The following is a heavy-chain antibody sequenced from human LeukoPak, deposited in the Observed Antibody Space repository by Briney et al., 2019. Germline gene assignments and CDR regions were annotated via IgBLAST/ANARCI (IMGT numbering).Heavy chain of an antibody. Sequence: GGSLRLSCAASGFTFDDYTMHWVRQAPGKGLEWVSLISWDGGSTYYADSVKGRFTISRDNSKNSLYLQMNSLRTEDTALYYCASVSGYDSSGPLALGYWGQGTLVTVSS. CDR3: ASVSGYDSSGPLALGY. CDR2: ISWDGGST. J-gene: IGHJ4*02. D-gene: IGHD3-22*01. CDR1: GFTFDDYT. V-gene: IGHV3-43*01.